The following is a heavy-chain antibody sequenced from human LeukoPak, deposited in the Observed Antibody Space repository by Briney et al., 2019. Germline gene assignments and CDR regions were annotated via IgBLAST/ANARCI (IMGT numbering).Heavy chain of an antibody. CDR1: GGSFSGYY. J-gene: IGHJ3*02. CDR3: AGGRDSSGYYPDAFDI. D-gene: IGHD3-22*01. Sequence: PSETLSLTCAVYGGSFSGYYWNWIRQPPGKGLEWIGYIYYSGSTNYNPSLKSRVTISVDTSKNQFSLKLSSVTAADTAVYYCAGGRDSSGYYPDAFDIWGQGTMVTVSS. CDR2: IYYSGST. V-gene: IGHV4-59*01.